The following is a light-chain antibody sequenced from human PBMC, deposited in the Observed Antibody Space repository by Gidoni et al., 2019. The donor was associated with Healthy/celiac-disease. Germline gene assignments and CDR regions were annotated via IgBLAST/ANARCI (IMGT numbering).Light chain of an antibody. CDR3: QVWDSSSDHHV. V-gene: IGLV3-21*04. J-gene: IGLJ1*01. CDR1: NIGSKS. CDR2: YDS. Sequence: SYVLTQPPSVSVAPGKTARITCGGNNIGSKSVHWCQQKPGQAPVLVIYYDSDRPSGIPERFSGSNSGNTATLTISRVEAGDEADYYCQVWDSSSDHHVFGTGTKVTVL.